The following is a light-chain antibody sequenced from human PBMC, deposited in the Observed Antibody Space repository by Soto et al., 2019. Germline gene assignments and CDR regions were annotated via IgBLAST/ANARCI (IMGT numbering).Light chain of an antibody. CDR3: STWDDSLNGLYV. J-gene: IGLJ1*01. CDR1: NPNVGRNG. CDR2: SVN. V-gene: IGLV1-44*01. Sequence: QSVLTQPPSASGTPGQRVTIYCYGSNPNVGRNGVNWYQQLPGTAPKLLVYSVNQRPSGVPDRFSGSKSGTSASLAIGGLQSEDEADYYCSTWDDSLNGLYVFGTGTKLTVL.